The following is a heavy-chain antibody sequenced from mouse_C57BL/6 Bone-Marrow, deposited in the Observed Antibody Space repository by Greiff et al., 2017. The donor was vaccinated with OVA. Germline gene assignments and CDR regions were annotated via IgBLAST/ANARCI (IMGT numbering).Heavy chain of an antibody. CDR1: GFNFQDYY. CDR2: IDPEDGET. Sequence: VQLQQPGAELVKPGASVKLSCTASGFNFQDYYMHWVKQRPEQGLEWIGRIDPEDGETKYAPKFQGKATITADTSSNTAYLRLSSLTSEAAAVYYCATSLYYLDYWGQGTTLTVSS. J-gene: IGHJ2*01. CDR3: ATSLYYLDY. V-gene: IGHV14-2*01.